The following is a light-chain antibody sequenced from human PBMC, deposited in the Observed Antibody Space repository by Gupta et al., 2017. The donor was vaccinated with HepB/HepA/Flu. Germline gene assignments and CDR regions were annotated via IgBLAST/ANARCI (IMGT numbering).Light chain of an antibody. V-gene: IGKV1-39*01. CDR1: QSISNY. CDR3: QQSYSTRPT. Sequence: DIQLTQSPSSLSASVGDRVTITCRASQSISNYLNWYQQKPGKAPKFLINAVSSLQSGVPSRFSGTGSGTDFTLTISSLQPEDFGTYYCQQSYSTRPTFGRGTKLEIK. J-gene: IGKJ2*01. CDR2: AVS.